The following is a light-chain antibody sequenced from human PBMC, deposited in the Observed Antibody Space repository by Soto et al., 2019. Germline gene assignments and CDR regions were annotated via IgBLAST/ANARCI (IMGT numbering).Light chain of an antibody. V-gene: IGLV1-44*01. CDR1: RSNIGTNT. CDR2: SHN. CDR3: AAWDDSLNGCV. Sequence: QSALTQPPSASGTPGHRVTISCSGSRSNIGTNTVSWYQQLPGTAPRLLIYSHNQRPSGVPDRFSGSKSGTSASLAISGLQSEDEADYYCAAWDDSLNGCVFGTGTKLTVL. J-gene: IGLJ1*01.